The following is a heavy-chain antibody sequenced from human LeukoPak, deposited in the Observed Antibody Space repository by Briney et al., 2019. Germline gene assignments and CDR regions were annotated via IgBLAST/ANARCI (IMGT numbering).Heavy chain of an antibody. D-gene: IGHD2-21*02. J-gene: IGHJ4*02. CDR3: ARAPTLNCGGDCYLDY. CDR2: IWYDGSNN. V-gene: IGHV3-33*01. CDR1: GFTFSNYG. Sequence: GGSLRLSCAASGFTFSNYGIHWVRQAPGKGLEWVAVIWYDGSNNYYADSVKGRFTISRDNSKNTLYLQMNSLRAEDTAVYYCARAPTLNCGGDCYLDYWGQGTLVTVSS.